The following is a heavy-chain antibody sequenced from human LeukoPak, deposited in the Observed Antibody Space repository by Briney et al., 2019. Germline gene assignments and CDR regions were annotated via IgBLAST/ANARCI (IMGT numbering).Heavy chain of an antibody. CDR2: ISGSGGST. CDR3: AKDPNYGGSSRVSWYDP. J-gene: IGHJ5*02. Sequence: GGSLRLSCAASGFTFSSYAMSWVRQAPGKGLEWVSAISGSGGSTYYADSVKGRFTISRDNSKNTLYLQMNSLRAEDTAVYYCAKDPNYGGSSRVSWYDPWGQGTLVTVSS. CDR1: GFTFSSYA. V-gene: IGHV3-23*01. D-gene: IGHD4-23*01.